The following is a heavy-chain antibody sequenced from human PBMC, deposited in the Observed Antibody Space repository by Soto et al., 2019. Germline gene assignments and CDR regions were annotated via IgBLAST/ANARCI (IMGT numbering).Heavy chain of an antibody. CDR3: APHLWFGELYY. CDR2: ISGSGGST. J-gene: IGHJ4*02. CDR1: GFTFSSYA. Sequence: EVPLLESGGGLVQPGGSLRLSCAASGFTFSSYAMSWVRQAPGKGLEWVSAISGSGGSTYYADYVKGRFTISRDNSKNTLYLQMNSLRAEDTAVYYCAPHLWFGELYYWGQGTLVTVSS. D-gene: IGHD3-10*01. V-gene: IGHV3-23*01.